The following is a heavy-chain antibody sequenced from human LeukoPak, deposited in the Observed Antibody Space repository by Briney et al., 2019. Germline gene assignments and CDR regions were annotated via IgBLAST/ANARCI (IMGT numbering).Heavy chain of an antibody. CDR2: INPSGGST. CDR1: GYTFTSYY. D-gene: IGHD1-26*01. Sequence: GASVKVSCKASGYTFTSYYMHWVRQAPGQGLEWMGIINPSGGSTSYAQKFQGRVTMTRDTSTSIVYMELSSLRSEDTAVYYCARDLGSGNPRSGSYYRYFDYWGQGTLVTVSS. CDR3: ARDLGSGNPRSGSYYRYFDY. V-gene: IGHV1-46*01. J-gene: IGHJ4*02.